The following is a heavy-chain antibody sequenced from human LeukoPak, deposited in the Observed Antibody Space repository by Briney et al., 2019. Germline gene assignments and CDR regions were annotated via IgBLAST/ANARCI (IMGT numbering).Heavy chain of an antibody. J-gene: IGHJ4*02. V-gene: IGHV3-23*01. CDR1: GFTFSSYA. Sequence: GSLRLSCAASGFTFSSYAMSWVRQAPGKGLEWVSAISGSGGSTYYADSVKGRFTISRDNSKNTLYLQMNSLRAEDTAVYYCAREGYYYDSSGYLPDYWGQGTLVTVSS. CDR2: ISGSGGST. D-gene: IGHD3-22*01. CDR3: AREGYYYDSSGYLPDY.